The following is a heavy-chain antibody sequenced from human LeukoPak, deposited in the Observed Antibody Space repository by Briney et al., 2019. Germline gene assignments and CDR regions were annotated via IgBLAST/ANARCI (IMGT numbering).Heavy chain of an antibody. Sequence: GESPKISCKGSGYSFTSYWIGWVRQMPGKGLEWMGIIYPGDSDTRYSPSFQGQVTISADKSISTAYLQWSSLKASDTAMYYCARRLAAVAGTDWFDPWGQGTLATVSS. J-gene: IGHJ5*02. V-gene: IGHV5-51*01. CDR3: ARRLAAVAGTDWFDP. CDR1: GYSFTSYW. CDR2: IYPGDSDT. D-gene: IGHD6-19*01.